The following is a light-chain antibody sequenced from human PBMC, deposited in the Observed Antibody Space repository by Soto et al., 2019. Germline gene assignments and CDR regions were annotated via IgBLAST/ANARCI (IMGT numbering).Light chain of an antibody. Sequence: QSALTQPPSASGSPGQSVTISCTGTSSDIGGYNYVSWYQQHPGKAPKVMIYEVSKRPSGVPDRFSGSKSGNTASLTVSGLQAEDEADYYCCSLTTSHTYVFGSGTKVTVL. CDR2: EVS. V-gene: IGLV2-8*01. CDR3: CSLTTSHTYV. J-gene: IGLJ1*01. CDR1: SSDIGGYNY.